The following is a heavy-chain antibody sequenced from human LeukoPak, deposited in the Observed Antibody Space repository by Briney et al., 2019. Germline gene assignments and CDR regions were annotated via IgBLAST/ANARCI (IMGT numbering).Heavy chain of an antibody. J-gene: IGHJ4*02. V-gene: IGHV4-34*01. Sequence: SETLSLTCAVYGGSFSGYYWSWIRQPPGKGLEWIGEINHSGSTNYNPSLKSRVTISVDTSKNQFSLKLSSMTAADTAVYYCARGGNWNYDFDYWGQGTLVTVSS. CDR2: INHSGST. D-gene: IGHD1-7*01. CDR3: ARGGNWNYDFDY. CDR1: GGSFSGYY.